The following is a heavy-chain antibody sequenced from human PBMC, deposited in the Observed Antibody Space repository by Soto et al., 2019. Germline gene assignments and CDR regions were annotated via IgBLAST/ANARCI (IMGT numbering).Heavy chain of an antibody. J-gene: IGHJ4*02. Sequence: GGSLRISCAASGFTFSSYAMSRVRQAPGKGLEWVSAISGSGGSTYYADSVKGRFTISRDNSKNTLYLQMNSLRAEDTAVYYCAYSSTPFDYWGQGTLVTVSS. CDR1: GFTFSSYA. CDR3: AYSSTPFDY. CDR2: ISGSGGST. D-gene: IGHD6-13*01. V-gene: IGHV3-23*01.